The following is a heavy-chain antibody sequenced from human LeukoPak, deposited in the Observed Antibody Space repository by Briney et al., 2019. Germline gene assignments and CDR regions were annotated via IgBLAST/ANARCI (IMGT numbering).Heavy chain of an antibody. D-gene: IGHD3-16*02. CDR2: INPNSGGT. V-gene: IGHV1-2*02. CDR1: GYTCTGYY. Sequence: ASVKLSCKASGYTCTGYYMHWLRQAPGQGLEWKGWINPNSGGTNYAQKFQGRVTMTRDTSISTAYMELSRLRSDDTAVSSCARVNDYVWGSYRYYYYYYMDFWCKGTTVTVSS. CDR3: ARVNDYVWGSYRYYYYYYMDF. J-gene: IGHJ6*03.